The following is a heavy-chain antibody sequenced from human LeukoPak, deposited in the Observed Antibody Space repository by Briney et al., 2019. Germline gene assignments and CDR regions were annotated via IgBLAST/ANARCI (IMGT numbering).Heavy chain of an antibody. CDR2: IYPGDSDA. V-gene: IGHV5-51*01. Sequence: GESLKISXKGSGYSFISYWIGWVRQTPGKGLEWMGIIYPGDSDARYSPSFQGQVTISADKSISTAYLQWSSLKASDTAMYYCARQGLGIRSPALDYWGQGTLVTVSS. CDR1: GYSFISYW. CDR3: ARQGLGIRSPALDY. D-gene: IGHD1-14*01. J-gene: IGHJ4*02.